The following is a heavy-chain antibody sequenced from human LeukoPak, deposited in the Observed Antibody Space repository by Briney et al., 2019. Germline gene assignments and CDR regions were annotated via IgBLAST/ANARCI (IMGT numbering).Heavy chain of an antibody. Sequence: GGSLRFSCAAAGITFSDYYMSWSRKAPGKGLEWGSYISSSGSTIYNADSVKDRSTIPRDNAKNSLYLQMNSLRAECTAVYYCTTNAGSYGVDVWGQGSMVTVSS. CDR2: ISSSGSTI. D-gene: IGHD1-26*01. V-gene: IGHV3-11*01. J-gene: IGHJ3*01. CDR3: TTNAGSYGVDV. CDR1: GITFSDYY.